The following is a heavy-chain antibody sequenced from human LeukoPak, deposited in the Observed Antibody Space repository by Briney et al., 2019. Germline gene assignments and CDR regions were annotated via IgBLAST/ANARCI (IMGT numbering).Heavy chain of an antibody. J-gene: IGHJ4*02. Sequence: PGGSLRFSCAASGFTFSRYEMSWVRQAPGKGLEWVSYISSSGGRTTYYADSVKGRFTISRDNAQNSLYLQMNSLRAEDTAVYYCAREGGSFFFRYWGQGALVTVSS. CDR1: GFTFSRYE. D-gene: IGHD1-26*01. CDR2: ISSSGGRTT. CDR3: AREGGSFFFRY. V-gene: IGHV3-48*03.